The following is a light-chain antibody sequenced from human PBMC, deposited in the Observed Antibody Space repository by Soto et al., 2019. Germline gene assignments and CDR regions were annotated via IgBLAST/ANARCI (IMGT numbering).Light chain of an antibody. CDR3: QQYKNWPPLT. Sequence: EIVMTQSPATLSVSPGETATISCRASQSVSYNLAWYQQKPGQGPRLLIYGAFTRATGIPARFSGSGSGTEFTLTIISLQSEDFAVYYCQQYKNWPPLTFGGGTKVEIK. CDR1: QSVSYN. J-gene: IGKJ4*01. CDR2: GAF. V-gene: IGKV3-15*01.